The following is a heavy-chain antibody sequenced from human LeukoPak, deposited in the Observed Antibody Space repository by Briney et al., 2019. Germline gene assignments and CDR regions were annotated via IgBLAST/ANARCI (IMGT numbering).Heavy chain of an antibody. CDR2: MNPNSGNT. Sequence: GASVKVSCKASGYTFTSYGISWVRQAPGQGLEWMGWMNPNSGNTGYAQKFQGRVTMTRNTSISTAYMELSSLRSEDTAVYYCARYSSSWYPYAFDIWGQGTMVTVSS. D-gene: IGHD6-13*01. CDR3: ARYSSSWYPYAFDI. V-gene: IGHV1-8*02. CDR1: GYTFTSYG. J-gene: IGHJ3*02.